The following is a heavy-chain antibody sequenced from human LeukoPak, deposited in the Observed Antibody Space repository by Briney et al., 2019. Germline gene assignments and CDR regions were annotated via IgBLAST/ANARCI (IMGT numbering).Heavy chain of an antibody. CDR3: VKGLYPIVRSPFDY. CDR1: GFTFSSYA. V-gene: IGHV3-64D*06. D-gene: IGHD3-10*01. J-gene: IGHJ4*02. CDR2: ISSNGGST. Sequence: PGGSLRLSCSASGFTFSSYAMRWVRQAPGKGLEYVSAISSNGGSTYYADSVKGRFTISRDNSKNTLYLQMSSLRAEDTAVYYCVKGLYPIVRSPFDYRGQGTLVTVSS.